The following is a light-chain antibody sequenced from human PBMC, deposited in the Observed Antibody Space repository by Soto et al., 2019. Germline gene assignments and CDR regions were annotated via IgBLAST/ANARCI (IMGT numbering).Light chain of an antibody. V-gene: IGKV4-1*01. CDR2: WAS. CDR1: QNLLHRPNNKNY. J-gene: IGKJ1*01. CDR3: QQYVTAPWT. Sequence: DIVMTQSPDSLAVSLGERATINCKSSQNLLHRPNNKNYLTWYQQKPGQPPKLLIYWASIRESGVPDRFSGSGSGTEFTLTISSLQAEDVAVYYCQQYVTAPWTFGQGTKVEIK.